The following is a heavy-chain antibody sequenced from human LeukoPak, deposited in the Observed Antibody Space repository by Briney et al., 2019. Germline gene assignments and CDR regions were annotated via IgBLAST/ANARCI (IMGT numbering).Heavy chain of an antibody. Sequence: SETLSLTCTVSGGSISNYYWSWLRQPPGKGLDWIGYIYYSGSTNYNPSLKSRVTISVDTSRNQFSLKLSSVTAADTAVYYCARHEKSSGWYYDYWGQGTLVTVSS. D-gene: IGHD6-19*01. CDR2: IYYSGST. J-gene: IGHJ4*02. V-gene: IGHV4-59*08. CDR3: ARHEKSSGWYYDY. CDR1: GGSISNYY.